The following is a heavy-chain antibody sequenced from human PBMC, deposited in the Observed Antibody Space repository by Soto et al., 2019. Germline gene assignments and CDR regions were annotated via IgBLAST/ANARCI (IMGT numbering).Heavy chain of an antibody. CDR2: IWYDGSNK. D-gene: IGHD5-18*01. Sequence: QVQLVESGGGVVQPGKSLRLSCAASGFTFSTYCMHWVRQAPGKGLEWVAVIWYDGSNKYHGDSLKGRFTSSRDNSKNPLYLQINNLRAEYTAVYYCGRDGALGDTAVVDSWCQGNLVSVSS. CDR1: GFTFSTYC. CDR3: GRDGALGDTAVVDS. J-gene: IGHJ4*02. V-gene: IGHV3-33*01.